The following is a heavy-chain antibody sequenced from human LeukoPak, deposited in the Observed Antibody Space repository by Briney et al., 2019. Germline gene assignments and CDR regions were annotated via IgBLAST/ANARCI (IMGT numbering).Heavy chain of an antibody. J-gene: IGHJ6*03. Sequence: ASVKVSCKASGYTFTGYYMHWVRQAPGQGLEWMEWINPNSGGTNYAQKFQGRVTMTRDTSISTAYMELSRLRSDDTAVYYCARDSARHITIFGVVIEGYMDVWGKGTTVTVSS. D-gene: IGHD3-3*01. CDR3: ARDSARHITIFGVVIEGYMDV. CDR1: GYTFTGYY. CDR2: INPNSGGT. V-gene: IGHV1-2*02.